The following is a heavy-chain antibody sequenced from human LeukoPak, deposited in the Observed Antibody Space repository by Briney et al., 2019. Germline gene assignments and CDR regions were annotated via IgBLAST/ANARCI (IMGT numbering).Heavy chain of an antibody. V-gene: IGHV3-21*01. D-gene: IGHD3-10*01. J-gene: IGHJ6*03. Sequence: GGSLRLSCAASGFTFSSYSMNWVRQAPGKGLEWVSSISSSSSYIYYADSVKGRFTISRDNAKNSLYLQMNSLRAEDTAVYYCAKDAPTAWVGEVYRYYYYYYMDVWGKGTTVTVSS. CDR3: AKDAPTAWVGEVYRYYYYYYMDV. CDR1: GFTFSSYS. CDR2: ISSSSSYI.